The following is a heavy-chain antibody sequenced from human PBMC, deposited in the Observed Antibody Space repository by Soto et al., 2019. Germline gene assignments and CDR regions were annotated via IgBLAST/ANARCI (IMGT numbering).Heavy chain of an antibody. V-gene: IGHV4-59*01. J-gene: IGHJ5*02. CDR2: IYYSGST. Sequence: PSETLSLTRTVSGGSISSYYWSWIRQPPGKGLEWIGYIYYSGSTNYNPSLKSRVTISVDTSKNQFSLKLSSVTAADTAVYYCARASLGAKFDPWGQGTLVTVSS. CDR3: ARASLGAKFDP. CDR1: GGSISSYY.